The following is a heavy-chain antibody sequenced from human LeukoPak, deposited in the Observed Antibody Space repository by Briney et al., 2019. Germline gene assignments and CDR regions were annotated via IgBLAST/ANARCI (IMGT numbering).Heavy chain of an antibody. J-gene: IGHJ4*02. D-gene: IGHD1-14*01. CDR1: GFSFSDHY. CDR3: AKPQGGDPRAFDY. Sequence: GGSLRLSCVTSGFSFSDHYMDWVRQAPGKGLEWVGRIRNKANSYTTEYAASVKGRFTVSRDDVKNSLYLQMNSLGTEDTAMYYCAKPQGGDPRAFDYWGQGILVTVSS. CDR2: IRNKANSYTT. V-gene: IGHV3-72*01.